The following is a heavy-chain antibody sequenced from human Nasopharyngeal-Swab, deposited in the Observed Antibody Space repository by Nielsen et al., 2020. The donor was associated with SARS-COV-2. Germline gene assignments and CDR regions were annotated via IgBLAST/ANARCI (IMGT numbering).Heavy chain of an antibody. J-gene: IGHJ4*02. CDR2: SSAYNGNT. Sequence: ASVTVSCKASGYTFTSYGISWVRQAPGQGLEWMGWSSAYNGNTNYAQKLQGRVTMTTDTSTSTAYMELRSLRSDDTAVYYCARVIAAAANEGLDYWGQGTLVTVSS. D-gene: IGHD6-13*01. CDR3: ARVIAAAANEGLDY. V-gene: IGHV1-18*01. CDR1: GYTFTSYG.